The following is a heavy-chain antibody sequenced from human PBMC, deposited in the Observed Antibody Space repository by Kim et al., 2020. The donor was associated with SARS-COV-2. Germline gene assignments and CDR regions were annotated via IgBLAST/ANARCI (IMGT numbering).Heavy chain of an antibody. CDR2: INPNSGGT. Sequence: ASVKVSCKASGYTFTGYYMHWVRQAPGQGLEWMGWINPNSGGTNYAQKFQGWVTMTRDTSISTAYMELSRLRSDDTAVYYCARDGGKRYSSSLDVWGQGTTVTVSS. CDR1: GYTFTGYY. D-gene: IGHD6-13*01. V-gene: IGHV1-2*04. J-gene: IGHJ6*02. CDR3: ARDGGKRYSSSLDV.